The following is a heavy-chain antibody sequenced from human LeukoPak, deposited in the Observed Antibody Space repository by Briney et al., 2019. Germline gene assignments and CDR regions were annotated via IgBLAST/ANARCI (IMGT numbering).Heavy chain of an antibody. Sequence: GGSLRLSCAASGFTFSSYAMHWVRQAPGKGLEWVAVISYDGSNKYYADSVKGRFTISRDNSKNTLYLQMNSLRAEDTAVYYCARDPTSGTLYYFDYWGQGTLVTVSS. J-gene: IGHJ4*02. D-gene: IGHD1-26*01. V-gene: IGHV3-30-3*01. CDR1: GFTFSSYA. CDR2: ISYDGSNK. CDR3: ARDPTSGTLYYFDY.